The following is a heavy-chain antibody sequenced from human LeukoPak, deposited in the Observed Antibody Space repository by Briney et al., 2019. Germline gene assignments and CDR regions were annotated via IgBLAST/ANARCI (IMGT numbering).Heavy chain of an antibody. J-gene: IGHJ4*02. CDR3: ARGPSGYHNT. CDR2: IRYDGSNK. V-gene: IGHV3-30*02. D-gene: IGHD5-12*01. CDR1: GFTFSSYS. Sequence: GGSLRLSCAASGFTFSSYSMHWVRQAPGKGLEWVAFIRYDGSNKYYADSVKGRFTISRDNSKNTLYLQMNSLRAEDTAVYYCARGPSGYHNTGGQGTLVTVSS.